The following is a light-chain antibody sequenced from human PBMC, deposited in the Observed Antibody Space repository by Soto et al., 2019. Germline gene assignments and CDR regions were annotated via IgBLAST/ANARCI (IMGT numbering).Light chain of an antibody. Sequence: EVVLTQSPATLSVSPGDRAELWCRASQYIGSAVAWYHQRSGQAPRLLIFDASIRVPTTPARFSGSVSGTEFTLTISSLESEDFAVYFCQQYGDRPRTFGQGTKVDIK. CDR1: QYIGSA. J-gene: IGKJ1*01. CDR3: QQYGDRPRT. V-gene: IGKV3-15*01. CDR2: DAS.